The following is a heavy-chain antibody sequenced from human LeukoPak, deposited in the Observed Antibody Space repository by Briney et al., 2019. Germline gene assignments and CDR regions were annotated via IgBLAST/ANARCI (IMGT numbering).Heavy chain of an antibody. D-gene: IGHD3-3*01. V-gene: IGHV1-2*02. CDR2: INPNSGGT. J-gene: IGHJ4*02. Sequence: GASVKVSCKASGYTFTGYYMHWVRQAPGQGLEWMGWINPNSGGTNYAQKFQGRVTMTRDTSISTAYMELSRLRSDDTAVYYCARWGGNDFWSGYYQTDFDYWGQGTLVTVSS. CDR1: GYTFTGYY. CDR3: ARWGGNDFWSGYYQTDFDY.